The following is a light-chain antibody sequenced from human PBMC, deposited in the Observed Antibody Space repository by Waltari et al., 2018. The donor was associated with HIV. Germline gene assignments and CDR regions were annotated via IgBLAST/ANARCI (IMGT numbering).Light chain of an antibody. J-gene: IGKJ1*01. V-gene: IGKV3-15*01. Sequence: EIVMTQSPATLSVSPGERATLSCRASQSVSSNLAWYQQKPGQAPRLLIYGASTRATGVPARFSGRGSGTEFTLTISSLQSEDFAVYYCQQYNNWSTFGQGTKVVIK. CDR2: GAS. CDR3: QQYNNWST. CDR1: QSVSSN.